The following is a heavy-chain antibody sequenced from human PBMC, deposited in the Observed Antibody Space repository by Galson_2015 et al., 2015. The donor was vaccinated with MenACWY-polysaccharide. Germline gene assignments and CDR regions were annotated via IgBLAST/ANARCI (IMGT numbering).Heavy chain of an antibody. CDR1: GFSFNGYA. D-gene: IGHD2-21*02. CDR2: ISVGGDTT. CDR3: AKAVVATALLDY. Sequence: SLRLSCAASGFSFNGYAMSWVRRAPGKGLKWVSTISVGGDTTYYADSVKGRFTISRDNSKNTLYLQMNSLRAEDTAIYYCAKAVVATALLDYWGQGTLVTVSS. V-gene: IGHV3-23*01. J-gene: IGHJ4*02.